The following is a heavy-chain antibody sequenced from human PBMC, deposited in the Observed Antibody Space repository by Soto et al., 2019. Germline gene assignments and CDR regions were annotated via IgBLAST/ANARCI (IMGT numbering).Heavy chain of an antibody. Sequence: QIHLVESGGGVVQPGKSLRLSCAASGFNFSTENMHWVRQAPGKGLQWVAIVLYDESKKFYADSVRGRFTISRDNSKNNRYLEIDSLRPEDTAMYFCAKDSRGSGRCPSPTQVLHWGQGTLVTVSS. V-gene: IGHV3-30*18. CDR1: GFNFSTEN. J-gene: IGHJ4*02. D-gene: IGHD3-10*01. CDR3: AKDSRGSGRCPSPTQVLH. CDR2: VLYDESKK.